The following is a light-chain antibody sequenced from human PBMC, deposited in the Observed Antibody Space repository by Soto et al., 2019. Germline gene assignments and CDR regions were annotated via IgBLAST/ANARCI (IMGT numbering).Light chain of an antibody. CDR1: SSDVGGYNY. Sequence: QSVLTQPASVSGSPGQSITISCTGTSSDVGGYNYVSWYQQHPGKAPKLMIYEVSNRPSGVSNRFSGSKSGNTASLTISGLQAEDEADYYCTSKTSSTYVVFGGGTKLTGL. J-gene: IGLJ2*01. CDR2: EVS. CDR3: TSKTSSTYVV. V-gene: IGLV2-14*01.